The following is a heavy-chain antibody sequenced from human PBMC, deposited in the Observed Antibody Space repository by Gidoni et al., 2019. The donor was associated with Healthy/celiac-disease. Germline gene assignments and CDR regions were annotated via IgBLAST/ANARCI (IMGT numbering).Heavy chain of an antibody. CDR1: GNNLTELS. J-gene: IGHJ4*02. CDR3: ATAFERSGSYSNFDY. CDR2: FDPEDGET. Sequence: QVQLVQSGAEEKKPGASVKVPCKVSGNNLTELSMHWVRHAPGKGLEWMGGFDPEDGETIYAQKFQGRGTITEDTSTDTSYMELSSLRSEDTAVYYCATAFERSGSYSNFDYWGQGTLVTVSS. D-gene: IGHD3-10*01. V-gene: IGHV1-24*01.